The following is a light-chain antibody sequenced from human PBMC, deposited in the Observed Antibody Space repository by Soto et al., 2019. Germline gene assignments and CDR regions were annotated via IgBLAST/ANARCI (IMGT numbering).Light chain of an antibody. CDR1: QSIAGY. CDR3: QQSSNWPPIS. CDR2: DTS. V-gene: IGKV3-11*01. Sequence: EIVLTQSPATLSLSPVERATLSCRASQSIAGYLAWYQTIPGQAPRLLIYDTSNRVTGVPARFSGSGSGTDFTLSIRSLEPEDFAVYYCQQSSNWPPISCGQGKRRGIK. J-gene: IGKJ5*01.